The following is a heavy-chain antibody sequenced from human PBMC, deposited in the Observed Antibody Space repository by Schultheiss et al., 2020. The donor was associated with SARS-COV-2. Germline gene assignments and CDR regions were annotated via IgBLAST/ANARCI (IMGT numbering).Heavy chain of an antibody. CDR3: ARGPEGYGSGSYLIYY. CDR1: GFTFSSYG. V-gene: IGHV3-33*01. Sequence: GGSLRLSCAASGFTFSSYGMHWVRQAPGKGLEWVAVIWYDGSNKYYADSVKGRFTISRDNSKNSLYLQMNSLRDEDTAVYYCARGPEGYGSGSYLIYYWGQGTLVTVSS. J-gene: IGHJ4*02. D-gene: IGHD3-10*01. CDR2: IWYDGSNK.